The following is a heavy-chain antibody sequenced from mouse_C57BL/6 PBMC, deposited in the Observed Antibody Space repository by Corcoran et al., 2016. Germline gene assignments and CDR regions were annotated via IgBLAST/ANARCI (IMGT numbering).Heavy chain of an antibody. V-gene: IGHV1-18*01. CDR2: INPNNGGT. Sequence: EVQLQQSGPELVKPGASVKIPCKASGYTFTDYNMDWVKQSHGKSLEWIGDINPNNGGTIYNQKFKGKATLTVDKSSSTAYMELRSLTSEDTAVYHCARYYGSSYVGAMDYWGQGTSVTVSS. J-gene: IGHJ4*01. D-gene: IGHD1-1*01. CDR1: GYTFTDYN. CDR3: ARYYGSSYVGAMDY.